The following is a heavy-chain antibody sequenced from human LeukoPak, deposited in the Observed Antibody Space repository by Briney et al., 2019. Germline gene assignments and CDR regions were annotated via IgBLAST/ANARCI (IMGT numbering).Heavy chain of an antibody. J-gene: IGHJ3*02. CDR1: GFTFNNYW. D-gene: IGHD6-19*01. Sequence: GGSLRLSCAASGFTFNNYWMSWVRQAPGKGLEWVANIKQDGSEKYYVDSVKGRFTISRDNAKNTLYLQMNSLRAEDTAVYYCAGGYSSGWYLGAFDIWGQGTMVTVSS. CDR3: AGGYSSGWYLGAFDI. CDR2: IKQDGSEK. V-gene: IGHV3-7*03.